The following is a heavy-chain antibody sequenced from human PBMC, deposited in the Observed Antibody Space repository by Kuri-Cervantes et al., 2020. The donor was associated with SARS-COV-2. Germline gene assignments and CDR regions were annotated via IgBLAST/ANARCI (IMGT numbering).Heavy chain of an antibody. V-gene: IGHV6-1*01. J-gene: IGHJ6*02. CDR3: ARDRSIFGVVTPRMDYYYGMDV. CDR2: TYYRSKWYN. Sequence: SQTLSLTCAISGDSVSSNSAAWNWIRQSPSRGLEWLGRTYYRSKWYNDYAVSVKSRITINPDTSKNQFSLQLNSVIPEDTAVYYCARDRSIFGVVTPRMDYYYGMDVWGQGTTVTVSS. CDR1: GDSVSSNSAA. D-gene: IGHD3-3*01.